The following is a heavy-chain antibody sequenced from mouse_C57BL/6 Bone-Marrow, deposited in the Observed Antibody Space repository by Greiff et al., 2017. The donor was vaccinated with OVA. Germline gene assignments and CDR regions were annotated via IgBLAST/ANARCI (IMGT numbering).Heavy chain of an antibody. J-gene: IGHJ3*01. Sequence: VHLKQSGPELVKPGASVKISCKASGYTFTDYYMDWVKQSPGKSLEWIGDINPNNGGTIYNQKFKGKATLTVDKSSSTAYMELSSLTSEDTAVXYCAGGCPFAYWGQGTLVTVSA. CDR1: GYTFTDYY. CDR2: INPNNGGT. CDR3: AGGCPFAY. D-gene: IGHD6-1*01. V-gene: IGHV1-18*01.